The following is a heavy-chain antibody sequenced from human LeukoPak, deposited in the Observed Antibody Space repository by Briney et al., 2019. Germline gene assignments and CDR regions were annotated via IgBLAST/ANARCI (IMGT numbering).Heavy chain of an antibody. CDR2: IYYTGTT. D-gene: IGHD2-21*02. CDR3: ERGVVPAGYYYFYIDV. CDR1: GDSISSYY. J-gene: IGHJ6*03. Sequence: SETLSLTCTVSGDSISSYYWSWIRQPPGKGLEWIAFIYYTGTTNYNPSLKSRLTISVDTSRNQLSLKLNSVTAADAAVYYCERGVVPAGYYYFYIDVWGKGTTVTVSS. V-gene: IGHV4-59*01.